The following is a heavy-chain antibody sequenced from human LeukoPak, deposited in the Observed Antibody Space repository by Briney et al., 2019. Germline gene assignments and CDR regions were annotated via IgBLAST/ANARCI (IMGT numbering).Heavy chain of an antibody. CDR1: GFTFSSYS. CDR3: ASNYFDSSGYYWGFDY. CDR2: ISYDGSTK. D-gene: IGHD3-22*01. V-gene: IGHV3-30*03. Sequence: GGSLRLSCSASGFTFSSYSMHWVRQAPGKGLEWVAVISYDGSTKYYADSVKGRFTISRDNSKNTLYLQMSSLRAEDTAVYYCASNYFDSSGYYWGFDYWGQGTLVTVSS. J-gene: IGHJ4*02.